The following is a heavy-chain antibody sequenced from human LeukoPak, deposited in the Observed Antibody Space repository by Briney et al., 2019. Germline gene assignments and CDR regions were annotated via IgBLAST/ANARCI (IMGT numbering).Heavy chain of an antibody. CDR3: ARGDLSWNDPGVVY. D-gene: IGHD1-1*01. CDR1: GYTLTSHF. CDR2: INPSGGGT. J-gene: IGHJ4*02. Sequence: ASVNVSCKASGYTLTSHFMHWVRQAPGQGLEWMGIINPSGGGTIYAQKFQGRVTMTSDTSTSTGYMELSSLRSEDTAVYYCARGDLSWNDPGVVYWGQGTLVTVSS. V-gene: IGHV1-46*01.